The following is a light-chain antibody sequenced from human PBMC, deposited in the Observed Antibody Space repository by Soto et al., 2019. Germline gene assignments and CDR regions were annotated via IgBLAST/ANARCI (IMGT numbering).Light chain of an antibody. V-gene: IGKV1-8*01. J-gene: IGKJ1*01. CDR3: QQYYSYPQT. Sequence: AIRMTQSPSSFSASPGDRVTITCRASQGISSYLAWYQQKPGKAPKLLIYAASTLKSGVPSRFSGSGSGTDFTLTISCLQSEDFATYYCQQYYSYPQTFGQGTKVEIK. CDR2: AAS. CDR1: QGISSY.